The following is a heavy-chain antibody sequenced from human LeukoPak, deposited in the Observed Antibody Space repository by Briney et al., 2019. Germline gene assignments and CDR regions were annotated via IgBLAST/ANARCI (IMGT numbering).Heavy chain of an antibody. CDR1: GFMFSSYG. V-gene: IGHV3-48*04. CDR2: ISPSSDSI. Sequence: GGSLRLSCAASGFMFSSYGMNWVRQAPGRRLEWVSYISPSSDSIYYADSLKGRFTISRDNAKDSLYLQMNSLRAEDTAVYYCARLARNGDYTYAWGQGTLVTVSS. J-gene: IGHJ5*02. D-gene: IGHD4-17*01. CDR3: ARLARNGDYTYA.